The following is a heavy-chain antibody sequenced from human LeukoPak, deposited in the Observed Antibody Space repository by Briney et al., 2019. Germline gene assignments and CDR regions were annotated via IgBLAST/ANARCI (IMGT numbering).Heavy chain of an antibody. Sequence: SGTLSLTCAVSGGSISSSNWWSWVRQPPGKGLEWIGEIYHSGSTNYNPSLRSRVTISVDKSKNQFSLKLSSVTAADTAVYYCAREPYDFYDSSGYLDYWGQGTLVTVSS. CDR3: AREPYDFYDSSGYLDY. D-gene: IGHD3-22*01. V-gene: IGHV4-4*02. J-gene: IGHJ4*02. CDR1: GGSISSSNW. CDR2: IYHSGST.